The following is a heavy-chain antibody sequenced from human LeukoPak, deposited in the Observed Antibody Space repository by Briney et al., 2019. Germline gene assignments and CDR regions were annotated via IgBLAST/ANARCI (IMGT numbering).Heavy chain of an antibody. CDR2: IKQDGSER. J-gene: IGHJ3*02. CDR3: ARDMRYCSSTSCFDAFDI. CDR1: GFTFSSYW. Sequence: GGSLRLSCAASGFTFSSYWMSWVRQAPGKGLEWVANIKQDGSERHYVDSVKGRFTISRDNAKNSLYLQMNSLSAEDTAVYYCARDMRYCSSTSCFDAFDIWGQGTMVTVSS. D-gene: IGHD2-2*01. V-gene: IGHV3-7*01.